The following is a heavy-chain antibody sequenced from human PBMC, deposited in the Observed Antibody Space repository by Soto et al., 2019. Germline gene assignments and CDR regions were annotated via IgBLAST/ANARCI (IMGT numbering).Heavy chain of an antibody. J-gene: IGHJ4*02. Sequence: QVQLQQWGAGLLKPSETLSLTCTVFGGSLSDYNWNWIRQSPGKGPEWIGEINHNGVTNHNPSLKSRITMSVDTSKSQFSLKLSSVNAADTAVYYCATNTAFEFEFWGQGTLITVS. D-gene: IGHD3-3*02. CDR1: GGSLSDYN. CDR3: ATNTAFEFEF. CDR2: INHNGVT. V-gene: IGHV4-34*01.